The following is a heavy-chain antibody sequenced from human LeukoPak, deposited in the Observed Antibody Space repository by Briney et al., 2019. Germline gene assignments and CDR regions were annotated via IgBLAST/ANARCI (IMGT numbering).Heavy chain of an antibody. D-gene: IGHD6-19*01. CDR1: GVSISGSYSY. Sequence: SETLSLTCTVSGVSISGSYSYWGWIRQPPGKGLEWIGSIYYSGSTYYNPSLKSRVTISVDTSKNQFSLKLSSVTAADTAVYYCARGGRVRKWLGNWFDPWGQGTLVTVSS. CDR2: IYYSGST. CDR3: ARGGRVRKWLGNWFDP. V-gene: IGHV4-39*07. J-gene: IGHJ5*02.